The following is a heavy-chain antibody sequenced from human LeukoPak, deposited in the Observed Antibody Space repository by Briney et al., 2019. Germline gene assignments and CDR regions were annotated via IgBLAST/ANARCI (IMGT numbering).Heavy chain of an antibody. Sequence: GASVKVSCKASGYGFTACYIHWVRQAPGQGLEWMGWINPNNGGTSYAQKFQGRATMTRDTSISTAYVELNSLTSDDTAMCYCARRYCTTTSCYFDYWGQGTLVTVSS. J-gene: IGHJ4*02. D-gene: IGHD2-2*01. CDR1: GYGFTACY. CDR2: INPNNGGT. V-gene: IGHV1-2*02. CDR3: ARRYCTTTSCYFDY.